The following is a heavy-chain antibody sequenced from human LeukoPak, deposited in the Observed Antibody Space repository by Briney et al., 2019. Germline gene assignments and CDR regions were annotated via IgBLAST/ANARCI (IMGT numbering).Heavy chain of an antibody. CDR3: ARDRMRYSSGDSSDY. CDR2: ISGNGVGT. J-gene: IGHJ4*02. V-gene: IGHV3-23*01. D-gene: IGHD2-15*01. Sequence: GGSLRLSCAASGFTFSSYGMSWVRQAPGKGLEWVSSISGNGVGTYYADSVKGRFTISRDNSKNTLYLQMNSLRAEDTALYHCARDRMRYSSGDSSDYWGQGTLVTVSS. CDR1: GFTFSSYG.